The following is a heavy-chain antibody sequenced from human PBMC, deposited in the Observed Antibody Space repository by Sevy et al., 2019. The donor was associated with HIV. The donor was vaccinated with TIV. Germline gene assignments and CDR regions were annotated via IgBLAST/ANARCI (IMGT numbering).Heavy chain of an antibody. V-gene: IGHV4-38-2*01. Sequence: SETLSLTCAVSGYSISSGYYWGWIRQPPGKGLEWIGSIYHSGSTYYNPSLKSLVTISVDTSKNQFSLKLSSVTAADTAVYYCARLGGYNFILDYWGQGTLVTVSS. CDR3: ARLGGYNFILDY. CDR2: IYHSGST. D-gene: IGHD5-12*01. CDR1: GYSISSGYY. J-gene: IGHJ4*02.